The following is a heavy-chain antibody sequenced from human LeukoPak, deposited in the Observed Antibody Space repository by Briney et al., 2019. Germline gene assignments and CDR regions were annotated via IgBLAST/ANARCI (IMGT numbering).Heavy chain of an antibody. Sequence: GGSLRLSCAASGFTFSSYAMSWVRQAPGKGLEWVSGISGSGGSTYYADSVKGRFTISRDNSKNTLYLQMNSLRAEDTAVYYCGRDLDWGAFDHWGQGTLVTVSS. V-gene: IGHV3-23*01. CDR2: ISGSGGST. J-gene: IGHJ4*02. CDR3: GRDLDWGAFDH. CDR1: GFTFSSYA. D-gene: IGHD3-9*01.